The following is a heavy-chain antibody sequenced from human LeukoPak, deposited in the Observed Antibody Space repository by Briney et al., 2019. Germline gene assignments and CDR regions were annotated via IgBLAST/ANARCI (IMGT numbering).Heavy chain of an antibody. Sequence: SVKVSCKASGGTFSSYAISWVRQAPGQGLEWMGGIIPIFGTANYAQKFQGRVTITADESTSTAYMELDSLRSEDTAVYYCARSSRYSYGLEYWGQGTLVTVSS. D-gene: IGHD5-18*01. CDR2: IIPIFGTA. V-gene: IGHV1-69*01. CDR3: ARSSRYSYGLEY. CDR1: GGTFSSYA. J-gene: IGHJ4*02.